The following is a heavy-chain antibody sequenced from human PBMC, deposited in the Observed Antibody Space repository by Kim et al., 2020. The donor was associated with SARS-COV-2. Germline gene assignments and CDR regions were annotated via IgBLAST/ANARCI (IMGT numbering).Heavy chain of an antibody. J-gene: IGHJ3*02. CDR1: GGSISSYY. D-gene: IGHD1-26*01. Sequence: SETLSLTCTVSGGSISSYYWSWIRQPPGKGLEWIGYIYYSGSTNYNPSLKSRVTISVDTSKNQFSLKLSSVTAADTAVYYCARQVGSGSYYMAVEHAFDIWGQGTMVTVSS. CDR3: ARQVGSGSYYMAVEHAFDI. CDR2: IYYSGST. V-gene: IGHV4-59*08.